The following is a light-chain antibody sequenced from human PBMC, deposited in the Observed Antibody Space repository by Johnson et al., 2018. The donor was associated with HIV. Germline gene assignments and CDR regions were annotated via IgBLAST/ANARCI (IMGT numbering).Light chain of an antibody. J-gene: IGLJ1*01. V-gene: IGLV1-51*01. CDR1: SSNIGNNY. Sequence: QSVLTQPPSVSAAPGQKVTISCSGSSSNIGNNYVSWYQQLPGTAPKLLIYDTIKRHSGIPDRFSGSKSGTSATLGITGLQTGDEADYYCGTWDSSLNAYVFVAATKVAVL. CDR3: GTWDSSLNAYV. CDR2: DTI.